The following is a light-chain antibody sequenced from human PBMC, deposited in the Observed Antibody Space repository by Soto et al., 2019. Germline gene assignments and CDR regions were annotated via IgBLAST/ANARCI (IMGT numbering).Light chain of an antibody. V-gene: IGLV2-14*01. CDR1: SSDIGGYNY. Sequence: QSALTQPASVSGSPGQSITISCTGTSSDIGGYNYVSWYQQHPGKAPKLMIYEVSNRPSGVSNRFSASKSGNTASLTISGLQDEDEADYYCSSYTSSSTLTVFGGGTKLTVL. J-gene: IGLJ2*01. CDR2: EVS. CDR3: SSYTSSSTLTV.